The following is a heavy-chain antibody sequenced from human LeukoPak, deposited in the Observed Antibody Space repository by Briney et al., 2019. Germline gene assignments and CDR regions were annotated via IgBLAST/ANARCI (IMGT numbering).Heavy chain of an antibody. J-gene: IGHJ4*02. Sequence: SVKVSCKASGGTFSSYAISWVRQAPGQGLEWMGGIIPIFGTANYAQKFQGRVTITADKSTSTAYMELSSLRSEDTAVYYCARGGMATIVQTYFDYWGQGTLVTVSS. V-gene: IGHV1-69*06. CDR1: GGTFSSYA. CDR3: ARGGMATIVQTYFDY. CDR2: IIPIFGTA. D-gene: IGHD5-24*01.